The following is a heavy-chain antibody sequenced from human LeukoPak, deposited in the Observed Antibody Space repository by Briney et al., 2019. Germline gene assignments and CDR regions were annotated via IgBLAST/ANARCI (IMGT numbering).Heavy chain of an antibody. CDR3: ARGVTVTTDF. V-gene: IGHV3-23*01. J-gene: IGHJ4*02. CDR2: LSGSGGIT. D-gene: IGHD4-17*01. Sequence: GGSLRLSCAASGFCFSNYDMNWVRQAPGRGLEWVSGLSGSGGITFYAESVKGLFTISRDNSKNTVNMQMNSLRGEDTAMYYCARGVTVTTDFWRQGTLVTVSS. CDR1: GFCFSNYD.